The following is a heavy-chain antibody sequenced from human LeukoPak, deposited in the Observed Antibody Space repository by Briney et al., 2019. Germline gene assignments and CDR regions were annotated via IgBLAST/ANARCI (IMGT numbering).Heavy chain of an antibody. Sequence: GASVKVSCKASGYTFTSYGISWVRQAPGQGLEWMGWISAYNGNTNYAQKLQGSVTMTTDTSTSTAYMELRSLRSDDTAVYYCARDIRDDFWSGYLPVEDYWGQGALVTVSS. CDR2: ISAYNGNT. V-gene: IGHV1-18*01. CDR3: ARDIRDDFWSGYLPVEDY. D-gene: IGHD3-3*01. J-gene: IGHJ4*02. CDR1: GYTFTSYG.